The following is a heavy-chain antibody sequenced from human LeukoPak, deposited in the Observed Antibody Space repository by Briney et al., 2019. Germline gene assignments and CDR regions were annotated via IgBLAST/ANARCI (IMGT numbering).Heavy chain of an antibody. V-gene: IGHV4-61*05. CDR2: IYYSGST. J-gene: IGHJ4*02. D-gene: IGHD6-19*01. CDR1: GGSISSSSYY. CDR3: ARQGRAGTTFDY. Sequence: SETLSLTCTVSGGSISSSSYYWGWIRQPPGKGLEWIGYIYYSGSTDYNPSLRSRVTISVDTSKNQFSLKVSSVTAADTAVYYCARQGRAGTTFDYWGQGTLVTVSS.